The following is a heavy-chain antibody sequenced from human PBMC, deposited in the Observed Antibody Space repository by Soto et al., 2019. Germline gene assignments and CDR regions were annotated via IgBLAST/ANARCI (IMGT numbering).Heavy chain of an antibody. D-gene: IGHD6-13*01. V-gene: IGHV3-7*01. CDR2: IKQDGSEK. J-gene: IGHJ3*02. Sequence: GGSLRLSCAASGFTFSSYWMSWVRQAPGKGLEWVANIKQDGSEKYYVDSVKGRFTISRDNAKNSLYLQMNRLRAEDTAVYYCARHQIRGYSTPYDAFDIWGQGTMVTVSS. CDR3: ARHQIRGYSTPYDAFDI. CDR1: GFTFSSYW.